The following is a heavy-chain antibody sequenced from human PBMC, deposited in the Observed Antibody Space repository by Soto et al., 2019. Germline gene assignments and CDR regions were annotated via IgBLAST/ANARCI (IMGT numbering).Heavy chain of an antibody. D-gene: IGHD3-22*01. CDR3: ARGGEEYDDSSCLPLFDY. CDR1: GYSISSGYY. V-gene: IGHV4-38-2*01. Sequence: SETLSLTCAVSGYSISSGYYWGWIRQPPGKGLEWIGSMYNSGSTYYNPSLKRRVTISVDTSKNQFSLKLCSVTAADTAVYYCARGGEEYDDSSCLPLFDYGGQGPLVAVSS. CDR2: MYNSGST. J-gene: IGHJ4*02.